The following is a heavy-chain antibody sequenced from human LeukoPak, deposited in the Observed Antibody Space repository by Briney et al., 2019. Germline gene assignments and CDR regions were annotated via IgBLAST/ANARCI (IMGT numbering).Heavy chain of an antibody. D-gene: IGHD4-23*01. J-gene: IGHJ6*03. Sequence: ASVKVSCKASGYTFTGYYMHWVRQAPGQGLEWMERINPNSGGTNYAQKFQGRVTMTRNTSISTAYMELSSLRSEDTAVYYCARVGGHNYYYYYYMDVWGKGTTVTVSS. CDR3: ARVGGHNYYYYYYMDV. CDR1: GYTFTGYY. CDR2: INPNSGGT. V-gene: IGHV1-2*06.